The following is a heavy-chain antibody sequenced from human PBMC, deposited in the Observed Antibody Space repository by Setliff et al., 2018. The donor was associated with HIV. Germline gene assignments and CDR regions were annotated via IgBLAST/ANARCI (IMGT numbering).Heavy chain of an antibody. CDR1: GYTFTDYY. D-gene: IGHD2-2*01. J-gene: IGHJ3*02. V-gene: IGHV1-69*13. Sequence: SVKVSCKASGYTFTDYYVHWVRQAPGHGLEWMGGIIPIFGIPNYAQKFQGRVTITADESTSTAYMELSGLGSDDTAVYYCARPLVVPAAMSEGVAFDIWGQGTMVTVSS. CDR2: IIPIFGIP. CDR3: ARPLVVPAAMSEGVAFDI.